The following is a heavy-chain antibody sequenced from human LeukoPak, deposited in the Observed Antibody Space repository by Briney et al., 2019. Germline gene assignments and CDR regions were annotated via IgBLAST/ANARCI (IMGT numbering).Heavy chain of an antibody. V-gene: IGHV3-30*02. D-gene: IGHD6-13*01. Sequence: GGSLRLSCAASGFTFSSYGMHWVRQAPGKGLEWVAFIRYDGSNKYYADSVKGRFTISRDNSKNTLHLQMNSLRAEDTAVYYCAKESRGKIAAAGTVIDYWGQGTLVTVSS. CDR3: AKESRGKIAAAGTVIDY. J-gene: IGHJ4*02. CDR2: IRYDGSNK. CDR1: GFTFSSYG.